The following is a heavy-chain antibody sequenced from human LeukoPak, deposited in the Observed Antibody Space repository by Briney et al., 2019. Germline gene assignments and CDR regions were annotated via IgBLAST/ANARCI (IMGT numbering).Heavy chain of an antibody. J-gene: IGHJ2*01. Sequence: PSETLSLTCTVSGVSISDYYWSWVRQPPGKGLEWIGYIYYTGSTDYNPSLKSRATMSLDTSKNQFSLNLRSVTATDTAVYYCARRTYYDTLTGYNYWYFDLWGRGTLVTVSS. CDR1: GVSISDYY. CDR2: IYYTGST. CDR3: ARRTYYDTLTGYNYWYFDL. D-gene: IGHD3-9*01. V-gene: IGHV4-59*01.